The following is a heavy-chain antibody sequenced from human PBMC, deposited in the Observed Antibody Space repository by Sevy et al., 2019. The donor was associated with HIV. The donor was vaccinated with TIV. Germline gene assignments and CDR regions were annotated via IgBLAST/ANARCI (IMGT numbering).Heavy chain of an antibody. CDR3: ARSRVITGTFDY. V-gene: IGHV4-59*01. CDR1: GGSISGYY. CDR2: ISYSGST. Sequence: SETLSLTCTVSGGSISGYYWSWIRQPPGKGLERIGYISYSGSTNYNPSLKSRVTISVDTSKNEFSLKLSSVTAADPAGYYCARSRVITGTFDYWGQGTLVTFSS. J-gene: IGHJ4*02. D-gene: IGHD1-20*01.